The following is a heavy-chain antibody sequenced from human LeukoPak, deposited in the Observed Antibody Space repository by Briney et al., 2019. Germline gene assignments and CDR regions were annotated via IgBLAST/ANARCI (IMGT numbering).Heavy chain of an antibody. CDR1: GFTFSSYG. Sequence: GRSLRLSCAASGFTFSSYGMHWARQAPGKGLEWVAVIWNDGSDKYYADSVKGRFTISRDNSKNTLYLQMNSLRAEDTAVYYCAKDNSILPDWLDPWGQGTLVTVSS. CDR2: IWNDGSDK. V-gene: IGHV3-33*06. J-gene: IGHJ5*02. CDR3: AKDNSILPDWLDP. D-gene: IGHD3-3*01.